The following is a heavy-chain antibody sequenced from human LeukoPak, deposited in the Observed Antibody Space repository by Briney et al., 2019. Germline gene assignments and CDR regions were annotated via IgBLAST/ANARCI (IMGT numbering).Heavy chain of an antibody. D-gene: IGHD4-23*01. V-gene: IGHV3-23*01. CDR2: ISGRDSSP. J-gene: IGHJ4*02. CDR3: AKGGGWLYYFDY. CDR1: GFTFSGFT. Sequence: GSLRLSCTASGFTFSGFTLNWVRQALGKGLEWVSGISGRDSSPYYADSVKGRFTISRDNSKNTVFLQLNSLRAEDTAVYYCAKGGGWLYYFDYWGQGTLVTVSS.